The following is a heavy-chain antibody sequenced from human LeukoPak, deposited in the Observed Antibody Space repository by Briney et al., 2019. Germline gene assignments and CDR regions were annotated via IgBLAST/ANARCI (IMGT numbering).Heavy chain of an antibody. CDR2: VSWDGGNT. Sequence: GGSLRLSCAASGFSFDDYAIHWVRQAPGKGLEWVSLVSWDGGNTYYADSVKGRFTISRDNSKNTLYLQMGSLSAEDMAVYYCARVRSGSYYGLDYWGQGTLVTVSS. J-gene: IGHJ4*02. D-gene: IGHD1-26*01. CDR3: ARVRSGSYYGLDY. CDR1: GFSFDDYA. V-gene: IGHV3-43D*03.